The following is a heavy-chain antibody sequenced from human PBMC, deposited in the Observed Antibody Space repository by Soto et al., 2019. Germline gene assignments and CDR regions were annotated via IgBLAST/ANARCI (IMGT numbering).Heavy chain of an antibody. D-gene: IGHD3-10*01. Sequence: SETLSLTCTVSGVSIISGDYSWTWIRKPPGKALEWIGHTYHSGNPYYNPSLKSRVIISVDRSKNQFSLKLSSVTAADTAVYYCARAVTMVRGVKWSWFDPWGQGTLVTVSS. CDR3: ARAVTMVRGVKWSWFDP. J-gene: IGHJ5*02. V-gene: IGHV4-30-2*01. CDR2: TYHSGNP. CDR1: GVSIISGDYS.